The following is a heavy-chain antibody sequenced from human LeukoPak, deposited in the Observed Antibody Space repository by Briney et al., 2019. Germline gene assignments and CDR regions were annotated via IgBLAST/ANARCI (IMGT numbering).Heavy chain of an antibody. Sequence: GASVKVSCKASGYTFTSYYMHWVRQAPGQGLEWMGWINPNSGGTNYAQKFQGRVTMTRDTSISTAYMELSRLRSDDTAVYYCARDGYYDSSGSAGFQHWGQGTLVTVSS. CDR2: INPNSGGT. CDR1: GYTFTSYY. J-gene: IGHJ1*01. D-gene: IGHD3-22*01. CDR3: ARDGYYDSSGSAGFQH. V-gene: IGHV1-2*02.